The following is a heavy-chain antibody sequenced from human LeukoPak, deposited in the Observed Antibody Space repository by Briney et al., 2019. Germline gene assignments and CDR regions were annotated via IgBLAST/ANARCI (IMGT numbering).Heavy chain of an antibody. Sequence: GGSLRLSSAASGFTFSSYSMNWVRQAPGKGLEWVSYISSSGSTIYYADSVKGRFTISRDNFKNTLYLQMNSLRAEDTAVYYCAKNIVGALRGGAFDIWGQGTMVTVSS. CDR3: AKNIVGALRGGAFDI. CDR1: GFTFSSYS. CDR2: ISSSGSTI. D-gene: IGHD1-26*01. J-gene: IGHJ3*02. V-gene: IGHV3-48*01.